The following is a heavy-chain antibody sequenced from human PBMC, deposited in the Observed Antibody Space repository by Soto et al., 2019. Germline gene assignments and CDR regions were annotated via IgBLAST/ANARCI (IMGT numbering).Heavy chain of an antibody. J-gene: IGHJ5*02. D-gene: IGHD6-13*01. V-gene: IGHV4-4*02. CDR3: ARVISGYSSSWYSDP. CDR1: GGSISSSNW. Sequence: QVQLQESGPGLVKPSGTLSLTCAVSGGSISSSNWWSWVRQPPGKGLEWIGEIYHSGSTNYNPSLKSRVPISVDKSKNQFSLKLSSVTAADTAVYYCARVISGYSSSWYSDPWGQGTLVTVSS. CDR2: IYHSGST.